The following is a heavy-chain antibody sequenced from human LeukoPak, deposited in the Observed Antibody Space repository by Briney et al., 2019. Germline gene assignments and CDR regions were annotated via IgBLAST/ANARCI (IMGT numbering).Heavy chain of an antibody. CDR1: GFTFSSYA. D-gene: IGHD2-15*01. J-gene: IGHJ3*02. CDR2: ISGSGGST. V-gene: IGHV3-23*01. Sequence: GGSLRLSCAASGFTFSSYAMSWVRQAPGKGLEWVSAISGSGGSTYYADSVKGRFTISRDNSKNTLYLQMNSLRAEDTAVYYCASGYCSGGSCYSVGNAFDIWGQGTMVTVSS. CDR3: ASGYCSGGSCYSVGNAFDI.